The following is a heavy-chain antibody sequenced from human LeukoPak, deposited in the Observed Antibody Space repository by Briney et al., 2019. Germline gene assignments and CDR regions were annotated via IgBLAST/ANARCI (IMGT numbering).Heavy chain of an antibody. V-gene: IGHV4-59*08. CDR2: FSYSGST. Sequence: MTSETLSLTCTVSGGSIDTYYWTWIRQPPGKGLERIGDFSYSGSTSYSPSLKSRVTISVDTSKNQISLKLTSATAADTAFYYCACLSVSQNNYFDYWGQGILVIVSS. CDR3: ACLSVSQNNYFDY. J-gene: IGHJ4*02. CDR1: GGSIDTYY. D-gene: IGHD2/OR15-2a*01.